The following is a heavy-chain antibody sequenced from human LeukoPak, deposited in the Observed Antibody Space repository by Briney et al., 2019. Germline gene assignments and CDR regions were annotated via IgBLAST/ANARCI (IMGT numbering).Heavy chain of an antibody. D-gene: IGHD3-16*01. Sequence: SETLSLTCTVSGASISSYYWSWIRQPPGKGLEWIGYIYYSGSTNYNPSLKSRVIISLDTSKNQFSLKLTSVTAADTAVHYCARLHASRAEEFDLWGQGTLVTVSS. J-gene: IGHJ5*02. V-gene: IGHV4-59*01. CDR3: ARLHASRAEEFDL. CDR1: GASISSYY. CDR2: IYYSGST.